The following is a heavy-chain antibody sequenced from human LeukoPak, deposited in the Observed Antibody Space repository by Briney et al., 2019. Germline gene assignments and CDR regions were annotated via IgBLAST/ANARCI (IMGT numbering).Heavy chain of an antibody. CDR3: AKPATHCSSTSCYAVDY. D-gene: IGHD2-2*01. Sequence: GGSLRLSCAASGXTFSSYAMSWVRQAPXXXXXXXXTISGSGGRTYYPDSVKGRFTISRDSSRNTLYLQMNSLRAEDTAVYYCAKPATHCSSTSCYAVDYWGQGTLVTVSS. V-gene: IGHV3-23*01. CDR2: ISGSGGRT. CDR1: GXTFSSYA. J-gene: IGHJ4*02.